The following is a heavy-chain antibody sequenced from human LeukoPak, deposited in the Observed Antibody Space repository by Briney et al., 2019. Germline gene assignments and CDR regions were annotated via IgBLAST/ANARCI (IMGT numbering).Heavy chain of an antibody. J-gene: IGHJ5*02. CDR3: ARHSPEKAKKRKQQLAEP. Sequence: TSSETLSLTCTDSGGSISSSGYYWGWIRQPPGKGLEWIGEINHSGSTNYNPSLKSRVTISVDTSKNQFSLKLSSVTAADTAVYYCARHSPEKAKKRKQQLAEPWGQGTLVTVSS. V-gene: IGHV4-39*01. CDR2: INHSGST. CDR1: GGSISSSGYY. D-gene: IGHD6-13*01.